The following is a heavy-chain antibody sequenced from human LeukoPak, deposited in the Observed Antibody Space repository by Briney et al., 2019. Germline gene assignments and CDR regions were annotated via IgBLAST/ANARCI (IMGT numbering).Heavy chain of an antibody. CDR1: GFTVSNNY. V-gene: IGHV3-66*01. CDR2: IWSGGTT. D-gene: IGHD2-21*01. J-gene: IGHJ4*02. CDR3: ARGQSYCGADCYSD. Sequence: GGSLRLSCAVSGFTVSNNYMNWVRQAPGEGLEWVSVIWSGGTTYYADSVRGRFTISRDNSKNTLYLQMNSLRVEDTAVYYCARGQSYCGADCYSDWGQGTLVTVSS.